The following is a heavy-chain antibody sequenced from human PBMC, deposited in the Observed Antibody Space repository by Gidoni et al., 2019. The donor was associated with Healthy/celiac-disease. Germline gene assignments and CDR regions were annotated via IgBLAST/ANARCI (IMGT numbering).Heavy chain of an antibody. CDR2: IYYSGST. J-gene: IGHJ6*02. D-gene: IGHD2-21*01. V-gene: IGHV4-31*03. CDR1: GGSISSGGYY. Sequence: QVQLQESGPGLVKPSQTLSLPCTVSGGSISSGGYYWSWIRQHPGKGLEWIGYIYYSGSTYYKPSLKSRVTISVDTSKNQFSLKLSSVTAADTAVYYCARGPLFQGEVNYYYGMDVWGQGTTVTVSS. CDR3: ARGPLFQGEVNYYYGMDV.